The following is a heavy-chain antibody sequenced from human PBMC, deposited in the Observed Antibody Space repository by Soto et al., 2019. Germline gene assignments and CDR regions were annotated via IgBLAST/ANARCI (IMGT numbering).Heavy chain of an antibody. V-gene: IGHV4-59*01. J-gene: IGHJ6*02. Sequence: PSETLSLTCTVSGGSISSYYWCWIRHPPGKGVEWIGYIYYSGTTNYNPSLKSRVTISVDTSKNQFSLKLSSVTAADTAVYYCARDSCWLGALAVWGQGTTVTVSS. CDR1: GGSISSYY. CDR2: IYYSGTT. CDR3: ARDSCWLGALAV. D-gene: IGHD3-10*01.